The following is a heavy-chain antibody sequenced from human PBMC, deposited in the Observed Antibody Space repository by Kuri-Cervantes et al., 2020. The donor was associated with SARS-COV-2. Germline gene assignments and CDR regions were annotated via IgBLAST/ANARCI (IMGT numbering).Heavy chain of an antibody. V-gene: IGHV4-30-4*01. CDR1: GGSISSGDYY. CDR3: AREASKSSITMVRGVISGGVDY. D-gene: IGHD3-10*01. CDR2: IYYSGST. J-gene: IGHJ4*02. Sequence: SCTVSGGSISSGDYYWSWIRQPPGKGLEWIGYIYYSGSTYYNPSPKSRVTISVDTSKNQFSLKLSSVTAADTAVYYCAREASKSSITMVRGVISGGVDYWGQGTLVTVSS.